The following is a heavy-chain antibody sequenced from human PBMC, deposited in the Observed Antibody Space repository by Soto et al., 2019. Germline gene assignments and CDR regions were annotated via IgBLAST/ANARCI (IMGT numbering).Heavy chain of an antibody. CDR3: AREDTSNLLSGMDV. CDR2: ISNDGTKK. D-gene: IGHD5-18*01. CDR1: GFTFSLSA. Sequence: QVQLVESGGGVVQPGRSLRLSCAGSGFTFSLSAIHWVRQAPGKGLEWVAVISNDGTKKYFADSVRGRVTISRDNSKDTVDLQMSSLRADDTAVYYCAREDTSNLLSGMDVWGQGTTVIVS. V-gene: IGHV3-30-3*01. J-gene: IGHJ6*02.